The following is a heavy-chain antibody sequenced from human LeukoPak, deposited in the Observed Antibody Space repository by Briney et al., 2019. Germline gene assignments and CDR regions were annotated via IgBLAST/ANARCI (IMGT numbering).Heavy chain of an antibody. CDR3: ARSGYYDSSWSFDY. V-gene: IGHV1-18*01. J-gene: IGHJ4*02. D-gene: IGHD3-22*01. CDR2: ISAYNGNT. Sequence: ASVKVSCKASGYTFTSYGISWVRQAPGQGLEGRGWISAYNGNTNYAQKLQGRVTMTTDTSTSTAYMELRSLRSDDTAVYYCARSGYYDSSWSFDYWGQGTLVTVSS. CDR1: GYTFTSYG.